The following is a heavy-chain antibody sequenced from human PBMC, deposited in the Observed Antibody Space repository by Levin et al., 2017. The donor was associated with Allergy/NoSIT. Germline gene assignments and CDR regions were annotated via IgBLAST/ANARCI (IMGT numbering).Heavy chain of an antibody. D-gene: IGHD2-15*01. Sequence: GSVKVSCAASGFTVSSNYMSWVRQAPGKGLEWVSVIYSGGSTYYADSVKGRFTISRDNSKNTLYLQMNSLRAEDTAVYYCARDFGGGSCYFDYWGQGTLVTVSS. CDR1: GFTVSSNY. J-gene: IGHJ4*02. V-gene: IGHV3-53*01. CDR3: ARDFGGGSCYFDY. CDR2: IYSGGST.